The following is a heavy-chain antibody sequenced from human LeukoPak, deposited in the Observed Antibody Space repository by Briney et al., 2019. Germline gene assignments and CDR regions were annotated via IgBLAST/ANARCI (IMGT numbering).Heavy chain of an antibody. J-gene: IGHJ4*02. Sequence: GGSLRLSCSGSGFMFSSYAMYWVRQAPGKGLEYVSTISSTGGSTYYADSVKGRFTISRDSAENTLYLQMSSLRPEDTALYYCVNVECDYWGQGTLVTVSS. D-gene: IGHD3-3*01. CDR2: ISSTGGST. CDR1: GFMFSSYA. V-gene: IGHV3-64D*09. CDR3: VNVECDY.